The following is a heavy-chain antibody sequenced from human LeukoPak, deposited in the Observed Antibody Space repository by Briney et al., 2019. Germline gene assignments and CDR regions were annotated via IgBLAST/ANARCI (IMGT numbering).Heavy chain of an antibody. V-gene: IGHV3-21*01. Sequence: GGSLRLSCTASGFTFNNYSIHWVRQAPGKGPEWVSSITSYSTHISYADSVKGRFTISRDNAKNSLYLQMNSLRAEDTAVYYCARDFSGYSSSDGYWGQGTLVTVSS. J-gene: IGHJ4*02. CDR3: ARDFSGYSSSDGY. D-gene: IGHD6-6*01. CDR1: GFTFNNYS. CDR2: ITSYSTHI.